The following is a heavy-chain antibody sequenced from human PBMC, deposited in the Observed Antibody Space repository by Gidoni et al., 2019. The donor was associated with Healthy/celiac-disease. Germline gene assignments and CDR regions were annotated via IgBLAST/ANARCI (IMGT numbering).Heavy chain of an antibody. CDR3: AAYDFWSGYYSFDY. Sequence: QLQLQESGPGLVKPSETLSLTCTVSGGSISSSSYYWGWIRQPPGKGLEWIGSIYYSGSTYYNPSLKSRVTISVDTSKNQFSLKLSSVTAADTAVYYCAAYDFWSGYYSFDYWGQGTLVTVSS. D-gene: IGHD3-3*01. CDR2: IYYSGST. V-gene: IGHV4-39*01. J-gene: IGHJ4*02. CDR1: GGSISSSSYY.